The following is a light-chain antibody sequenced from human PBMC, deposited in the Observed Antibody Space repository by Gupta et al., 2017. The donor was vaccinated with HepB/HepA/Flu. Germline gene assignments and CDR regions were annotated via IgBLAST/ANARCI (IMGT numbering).Light chain of an antibody. J-gene: IGLJ3*02. CDR1: SSNIGSNT. V-gene: IGLV1-44*01. CDR3: AAWDDSLNGPV. CDR2: SNN. Sequence: HSVLTQPPTESGTPGQRVTIPCSGSSSNIGSNTVSWYQQLPGTAPKLLIYSNNQRPSGVPDRFSGSKSGTSASLAISGLQSEDEADYYCAAWDDSLNGPVFGGGTKLTVL.